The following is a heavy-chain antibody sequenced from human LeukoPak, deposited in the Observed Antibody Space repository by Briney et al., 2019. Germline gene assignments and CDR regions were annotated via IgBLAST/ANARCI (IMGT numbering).Heavy chain of an antibody. D-gene: IGHD6-19*01. CDR3: ARGLGSSGWYYFDY. V-gene: IGHV3-66*01. CDR2: IYSGGST. J-gene: IGHJ4*02. CDR1: GFTVSSNY. Sequence: GGSLRLSCAASGFTVSSNYMSWVRQAPGKGLEWVSVIYSGGSTYYADSVKGRFTISRDNSKNTLYLQMNSLRAEDTAVYYCARGLGSSGWYYFDYWGQGTLVTVSS.